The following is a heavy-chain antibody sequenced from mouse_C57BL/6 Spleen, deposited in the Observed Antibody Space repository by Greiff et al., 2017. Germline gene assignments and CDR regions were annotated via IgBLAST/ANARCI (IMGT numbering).Heavy chain of an antibody. CDR1: GFSLTSYG. Sequence: VKLQESGPGLVQPSQSLSITCTVSGFSLTSYGVHWFRQSPGKGLEWLGVLWSGGSTDYNAAFISRLSISKDNSKSQVFFKMNSLQADDTAIYYCARNGGTVVAGYFDYWGQGTTLTVSS. D-gene: IGHD1-1*02. J-gene: IGHJ2*01. CDR2: LWSGGST. V-gene: IGHV2-2*01. CDR3: ARNGGTVVAGYFDY.